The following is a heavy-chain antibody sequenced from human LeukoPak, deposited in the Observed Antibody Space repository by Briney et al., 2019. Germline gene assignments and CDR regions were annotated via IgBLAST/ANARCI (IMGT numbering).Heavy chain of an antibody. CDR3: ARGGGSYYFAFDV. V-gene: IGHV6-1*01. CDR1: GDSVSSNTEA. Sequence: SGPGLVKPSQTLSLTCAISGDSVSSNTEAWNWIRQSPSRGLEWLGRTYYRSKWYYNYAPSVRSRVSINPDTSKNQFSLQLNSVTPEDTAVYYCARGGGSYYFAFDVWGHGTLVTVSS. D-gene: IGHD1-26*01. CDR2: TYYRSKWYY. J-gene: IGHJ3*01.